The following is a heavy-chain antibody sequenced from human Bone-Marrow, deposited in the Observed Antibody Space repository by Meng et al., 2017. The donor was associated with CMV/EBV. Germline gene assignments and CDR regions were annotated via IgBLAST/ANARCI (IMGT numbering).Heavy chain of an antibody. V-gene: IGHV3-43*01. CDR1: GFTFDDYT. Sequence: GGSLRLSCAASGFTFDDYTMHWVRQAPGKGLEWVSLISWDGGSTYYADSVKGRFTISRDNSKNSLYLQMNSLRVEDTALYHCARNVGYYYGMDVWGQGTTVTGSS. D-gene: IGHD1-26*01. CDR3: ARNVGYYYGMDV. CDR2: ISWDGGST. J-gene: IGHJ6*01.